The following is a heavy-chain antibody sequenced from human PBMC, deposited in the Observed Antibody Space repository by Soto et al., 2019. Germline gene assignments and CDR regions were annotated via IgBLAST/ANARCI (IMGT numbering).Heavy chain of an antibody. D-gene: IGHD2-8*01. J-gene: IGHJ6*02. Sequence: PSETLSLTCAVYGGSFSCYYWSWIRQPPGKGLEWIGEINHSGSTNYNPSLKSRVTISVDTSKNQFSLKLSSVTAADTAVYYCARGPGYCTNGVCYMLVRYGMDVWGQGTTVTVSS. CDR1: GGSFSCYY. CDR3: ARGPGYCTNGVCYMLVRYGMDV. V-gene: IGHV4-34*01. CDR2: INHSGST.